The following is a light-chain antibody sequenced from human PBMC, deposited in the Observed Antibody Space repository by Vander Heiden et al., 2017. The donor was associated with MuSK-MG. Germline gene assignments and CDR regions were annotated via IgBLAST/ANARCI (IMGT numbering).Light chain of an antibody. CDR2: GAS. Sequence: EMTQSPATLSVSPGERATLSCRASQSVSSNLAWYQQKPGQAPRLLIYGASTRATGIPARFSGSASGTEFTLTISSLQSEDFAVYYCQQDNNWPRTFGQGTKVEIK. J-gene: IGKJ1*01. CDR1: QSVSSN. V-gene: IGKV3-15*01. CDR3: QQDNNWPRT.